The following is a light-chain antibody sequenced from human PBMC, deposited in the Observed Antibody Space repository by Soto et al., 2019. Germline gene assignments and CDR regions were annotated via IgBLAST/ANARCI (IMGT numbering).Light chain of an antibody. J-gene: IGKJ1*01. CDR1: QGIGSW. Sequence: DIQMTQSPSSVSASVGDRVTISCRASQGIGSWLAWYQQKPGQAPKLLIYSASTLQSGVAFRFSGSGSGTDFTLTISNLQPEDFATYHCQQAKSFPWTFGQGTKVEIK. CDR2: SAS. V-gene: IGKV1-12*01. CDR3: QQAKSFPWT.